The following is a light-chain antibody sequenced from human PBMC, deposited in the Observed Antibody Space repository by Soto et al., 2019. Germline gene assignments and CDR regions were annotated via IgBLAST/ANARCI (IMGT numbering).Light chain of an antibody. Sequence: QSVLTQPPSVSGAPGQRVTVSCTGTSSNIGAGYEVHWYHHLPGTAPKLLVSGNGNRPSGVPDRLSASKSGTSASLAITGLRVKDAGNYFSQSHNKRVLAYVFGGGTNLPAL. CDR3: QSHNKRVLAYV. V-gene: IGLV1-40*01. CDR1: SSNIGAGYE. J-gene: IGLJ1*01. CDR2: GNG.